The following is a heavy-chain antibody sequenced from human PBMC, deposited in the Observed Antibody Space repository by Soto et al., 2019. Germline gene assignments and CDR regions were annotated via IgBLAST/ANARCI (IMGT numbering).Heavy chain of an antibody. D-gene: IGHD6-19*01. CDR2: ISYDGTNK. CDR3: ARTTTVAGTPEFDY. Sequence: GGSLRLSCAASGFTFSSYAMHWVRQAPGKGLEWVALISYDGTNKYNADSVKGRFTISRDNPNNTLYLQLNSLRPDDTAVYYCARTTTVAGTPEFDYWGQGALVTVSS. J-gene: IGHJ4*02. V-gene: IGHV3-30-3*01. CDR1: GFTFSSYA.